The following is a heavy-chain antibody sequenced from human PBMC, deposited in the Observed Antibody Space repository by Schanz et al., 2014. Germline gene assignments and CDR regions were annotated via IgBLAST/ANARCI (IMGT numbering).Heavy chain of an antibody. CDR1: GFTFSSYS. CDR2: ISGSGAST. Sequence: EVHLLESGGGLVQPGGSLRLSCAASGFTFSSYSMNWVRQAPGKGLEWVSGISGSGASTYYADSVKGRFTISRDNSKNALYLQMNSLRAEDTAIYYCAKDAPYPFDLWGRGTLITVSS. J-gene: IGHJ2*01. CDR3: AKDAPYPFDL. V-gene: IGHV3-23*01.